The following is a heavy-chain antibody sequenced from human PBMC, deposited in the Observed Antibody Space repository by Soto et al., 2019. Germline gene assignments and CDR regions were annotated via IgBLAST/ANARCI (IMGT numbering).Heavy chain of an antibody. CDR1: GYTFTSYT. V-gene: IGHV1-3*05. CDR2: INAGNGNT. D-gene: IGHD1-7*01. Sequence: QVQLVQSGAEEKKPGASVMVSCKASGYTFTSYTMHWVRQAPGQRLEWMGWINAGNGNTKYSQKFQGRVTVTRDTCASTAYMELSSLRSEDTAVYYCARDPWNYVSGWFDPWGKGTLVTVSS. CDR3: ARDPWNYVSGWFDP. J-gene: IGHJ5*02.